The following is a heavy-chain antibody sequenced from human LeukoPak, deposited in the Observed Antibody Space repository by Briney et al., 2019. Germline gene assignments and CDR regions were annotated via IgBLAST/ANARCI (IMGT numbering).Heavy chain of an antibody. J-gene: IGHJ4*02. D-gene: IGHD3-22*01. CDR2: INNKTGGS. V-gene: IGHV3-23*01. Sequence: GALRLSCAGSGFTFRRYSMRWVGQAPGKGVEGVSNINNKTGGSYYADSVKGRFIISRDNSQNTLYLQMNSLRADDTAVYYCAKVNYYEPYFWGQGTLVTVSS. CDR1: GFTFRRYS. CDR3: AKVNYYEPYF.